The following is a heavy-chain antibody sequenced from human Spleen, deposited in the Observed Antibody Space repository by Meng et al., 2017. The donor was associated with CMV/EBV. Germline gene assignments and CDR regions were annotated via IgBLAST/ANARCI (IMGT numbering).Heavy chain of an antibody. J-gene: IGHJ5*02. V-gene: IGHV1-2*02. D-gene: IGHD3-3*01. CDR1: GYTFTGYH. Sequence: ASVKVSCKASGYTFTGYHMHWVRQAPGQGLEWMGWINPKSGVTNYAQNFQGRVTMTRDTSVSTAYMELSRLTSNDTAVYFCARNYDLWRGYPNWFDPWGQGTLVTVSS. CDR3: ARNYDLWRGYPNWFDP. CDR2: INPKSGVT.